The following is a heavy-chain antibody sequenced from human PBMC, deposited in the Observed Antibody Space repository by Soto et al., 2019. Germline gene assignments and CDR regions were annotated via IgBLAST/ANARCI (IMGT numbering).Heavy chain of an antibody. CDR2: LWHDGSNK. Sequence: SLRLSCAPSGFPFLSYGMHWVRQALAKGLERVAVLWHDGSNKYYADSVKGRFTISRDNSKNTLYLHMNSLRDEDTAGYYCALCDARFYHEDCGQGTLDTVSS. CDR3: ALCDARFYHED. V-gene: IGHV3-33*01. J-gene: IGHJ4*02. CDR1: GFPFLSYG. D-gene: IGHD2-2*01.